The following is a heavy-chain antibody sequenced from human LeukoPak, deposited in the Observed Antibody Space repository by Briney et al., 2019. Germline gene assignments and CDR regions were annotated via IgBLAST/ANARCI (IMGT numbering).Heavy chain of an antibody. D-gene: IGHD5-24*01. CDR3: ATGADAYKTGY. Sequence: SETLSLTCAVYGGSFSGYYWSWIRQPPGKGLEWIGEINHSGSTNYNPSLKSRVTISVDTSKNQFSLSLTFVNAADTAIYYCATGADAYKTGYWGQGTLVSVSS. CDR2: INHSGST. V-gene: IGHV4-34*01. CDR1: GGSFSGYY. J-gene: IGHJ4*02.